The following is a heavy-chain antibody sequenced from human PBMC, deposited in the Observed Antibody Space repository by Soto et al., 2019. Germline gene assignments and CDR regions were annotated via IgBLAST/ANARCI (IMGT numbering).Heavy chain of an antibody. D-gene: IGHD1-1*01. V-gene: IGHV3-23*01. J-gene: IGHJ4*02. CDR3: AKYGTRTRPHYLDA. Sequence: GGSLRLSCEASGFTFSSYPMGWVRQAPGKGLEWGASIFDSDAVIYSVDSVKGRFTISRDNSKYTLYLQMSSLRVEDTAVYHCAKYGTRTRPHYLDAWGQGTLVTVSS. CDR1: GFTFSSYP. CDR2: IFDSDAVI.